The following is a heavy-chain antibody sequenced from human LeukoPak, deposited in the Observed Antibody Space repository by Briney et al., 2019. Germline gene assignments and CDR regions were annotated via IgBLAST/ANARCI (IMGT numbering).Heavy chain of an antibody. Sequence: GGSLRLSCAASGFTVSSNYMSWVRQAPGKGLEWVSVIYSGGSTYYADSVKGRFTISRDNSKNTLYLQMNSLRAEDTAVYYCARENRGIVVAGTYYWGQGTLVTVSS. V-gene: IGHV3-66*01. CDR3: ARENRGIVVAGTYY. CDR1: GFTVSSNY. J-gene: IGHJ4*02. D-gene: IGHD6-19*01. CDR2: IYSGGST.